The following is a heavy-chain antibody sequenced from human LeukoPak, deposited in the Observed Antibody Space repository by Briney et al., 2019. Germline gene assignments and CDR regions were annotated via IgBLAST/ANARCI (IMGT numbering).Heavy chain of an antibody. Sequence: PEWSLRLSCAASGFTFSNYAMYWVRQAPGKGLEWVAFTTYDEGNKYYADSVKGRFTISRDNSKNTLYLQMNSLRPEDTAVYYCAKDRANAWTSDYWGQGTLVTLSS. CDR1: GFTFSNYA. J-gene: IGHJ4*02. CDR3: AKDRANAWTSDY. D-gene: IGHD3/OR15-3a*01. V-gene: IGHV3-30*02. CDR2: TTYDEGNK.